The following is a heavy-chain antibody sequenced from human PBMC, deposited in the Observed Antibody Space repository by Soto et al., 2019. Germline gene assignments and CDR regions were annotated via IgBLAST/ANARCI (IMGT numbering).Heavy chain of an antibody. CDR3: ARGLTEFDY. J-gene: IGHJ4*02. V-gene: IGHV1-46*01. CDR2: IIPRGGST. Sequence: ASVKVSCKASGYTFTNYYIYWVRQAPGQVLEWMGIIIPRGGSTSYAQKFQGRVTMTSETSTSTVDMHLSGLRDDDTAVYFCARGLTEFDYWGPGTLVTVSS. CDR1: GYTFTNYY. D-gene: IGHD7-27*01.